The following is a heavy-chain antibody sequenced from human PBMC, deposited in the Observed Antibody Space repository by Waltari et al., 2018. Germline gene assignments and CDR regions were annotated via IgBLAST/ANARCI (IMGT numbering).Heavy chain of an antibody. CDR1: GFTFISSA. J-gene: IGHJ4*02. D-gene: IGHD3-16*02. CDR3: AKERSYDYIWGSYRPFDY. Sequence: EVQLLESGGGLVQPGGSLRLSCAASGFTFISSAMSWVRQAPGKGLEWVSASSGRGGSKYYADSVKCRFTISRDNSKNTLYLQRNSLRAEDTAVYYCAKERSYDYIWGSYRPFDYWGQGTLVTVSS. CDR2: SSGRGGSK. V-gene: IGHV3-23*01.